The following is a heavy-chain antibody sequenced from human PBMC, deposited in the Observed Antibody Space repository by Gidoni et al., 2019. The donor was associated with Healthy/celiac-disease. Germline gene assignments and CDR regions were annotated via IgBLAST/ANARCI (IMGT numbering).Heavy chain of an antibody. Sequence: QLQLQESGPGLVKPSETLSLTCPVSGGSISSSSYYWCCIRQPPGKGLEWIGSIYYSGSTYYNPSLKSRVTISVDTSKNQFSLKLSSVTAADTAVYYCARLPPPVPAAIPIDYWGQGTLVTVSS. CDR2: IYYSGST. CDR3: ARLPPPVPAAIPIDY. V-gene: IGHV4-39*01. CDR1: GGSISSSSYY. D-gene: IGHD2-2*01. J-gene: IGHJ4*02.